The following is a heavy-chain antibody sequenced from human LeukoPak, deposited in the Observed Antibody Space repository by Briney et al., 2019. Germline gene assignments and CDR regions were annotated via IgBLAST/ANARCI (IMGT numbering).Heavy chain of an antibody. CDR2: IYYSGST. D-gene: IGHD6-13*01. J-gene: IGHJ6*02. CDR1: GGSVSSGSYY. Sequence: SETLSLTCTVSGGSVSSGSYYWSWIRQPPGKGLEWIGYIYYSGSTNYNPSLKSRVTISVDTSKNQFSLKLSSVTAADTAVYYCARERSSSWCGGYYYGMDVWGQGTTVTVSS. CDR3: ARERSSSWCGGYYYGMDV. V-gene: IGHV4-61*01.